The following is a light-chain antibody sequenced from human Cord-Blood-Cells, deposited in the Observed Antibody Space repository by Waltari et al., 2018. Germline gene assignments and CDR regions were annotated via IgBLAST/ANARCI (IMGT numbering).Light chain of an antibody. Sequence: QSALTQPASVSGSPGQSITISCTGTSSDVGSYNLVSWYQQHPGKAPKLMIYEVSKRPSGVSTRFAGSKSSNTASLTISGLQAADEADYYCCSYAGSSTWVFGGGTKLTVL. CDR1: SSDVGSYNL. V-gene: IGLV2-23*02. CDR2: EVS. J-gene: IGLJ3*02. CDR3: CSYAGSSTWV.